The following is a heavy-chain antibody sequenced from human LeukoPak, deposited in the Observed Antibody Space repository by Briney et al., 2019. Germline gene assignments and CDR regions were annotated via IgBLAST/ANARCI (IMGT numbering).Heavy chain of an antibody. J-gene: IGHJ4*02. D-gene: IGHD6-6*01. CDR1: GFTFSTYG. V-gene: IGHV3-30*18. CDR2: ISYDGSNI. CDR3: AKDSSPAYFDY. Sequence: GRSLRLSCAASGFTFSTYGMHWVRQAPGKGLEWAALISYDGSNIYYADSVKGRFTISRDRSMNTLYLQMNSLRGEDTAVYFCAKDSSPAYFDYWGQGTLVTVSS.